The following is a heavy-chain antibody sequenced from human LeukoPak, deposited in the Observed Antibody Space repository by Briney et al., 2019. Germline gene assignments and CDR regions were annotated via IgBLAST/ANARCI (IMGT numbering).Heavy chain of an antibody. CDR1: GGSVTSYS. J-gene: IGHJ4*02. V-gene: IGHV4-59*02. D-gene: IGHD2-2*01. Sequence: SETLSLTCTVSGGSVTSYSWSWIRQSPGKGLEWIGYIYYSGTTNYNPSLKSRVTISLGMSSNQFSLRLDSVTAADTAVYYCARAASLDYWGQGILVTVSS. CDR3: ARAASLDY. CDR2: IYYSGTT.